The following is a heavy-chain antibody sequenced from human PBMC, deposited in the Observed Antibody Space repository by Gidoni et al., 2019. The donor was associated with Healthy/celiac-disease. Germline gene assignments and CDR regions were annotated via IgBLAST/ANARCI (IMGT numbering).Heavy chain of an antibody. V-gene: IGHV3-21*01. J-gene: IGHJ6*02. CDR3: ARDSVAVTSDYYYYGMDV. Sequence: EVQLVESGGGLVKPGGSLRLSGAASGFPFSSYIMNWVRQAPGKGLEWVSSISSSSSYIYYADSVKGRFTISRDNAKNSLYLQMNSLRAEDTAVYYCARDSVAVTSDYYYYGMDVWGQGTTVTVSS. CDR1: GFPFSSYI. D-gene: IGHD6-19*01. CDR2: ISSSSSYI.